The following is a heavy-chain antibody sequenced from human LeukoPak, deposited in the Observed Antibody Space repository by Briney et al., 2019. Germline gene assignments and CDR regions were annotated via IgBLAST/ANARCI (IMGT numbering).Heavy chain of an antibody. V-gene: IGHV3-9*01. D-gene: IGHD3-10*01. Sequence: PGGSLRLSCAASGFTFDDYAMHWVRQAPGKGLEWVSGISWNSGSIGYADSVKGRFTISRDNAKNSLYLQMNSLRAEDTAVYYCVSWDGSGNWGQGTLVTVSS. CDR3: VSWDGSGN. CDR2: ISWNSGSI. CDR1: GFTFDDYA. J-gene: IGHJ4*02.